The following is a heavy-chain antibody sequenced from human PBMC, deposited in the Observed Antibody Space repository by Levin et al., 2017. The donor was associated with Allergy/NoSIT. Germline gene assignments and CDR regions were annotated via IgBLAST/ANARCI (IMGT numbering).Heavy chain of an antibody. CDR1: GILFSSYD. CDR3: ASWAMYHYDRSAFDYFYYAMDV. V-gene: IGHV3-21*01. Sequence: LSLTCAASGILFSSYDMNWVRQAPGKGLEWVSSISAGGNYIYYADSVKGRFTISRDNAKNSLFLQMNSLRAEDTAVYYCASWAMYHYDRSAFDYFYYAMDVWGQGTTVTISS. D-gene: IGHD3-22*01. J-gene: IGHJ6*02. CDR2: ISAGGNYI.